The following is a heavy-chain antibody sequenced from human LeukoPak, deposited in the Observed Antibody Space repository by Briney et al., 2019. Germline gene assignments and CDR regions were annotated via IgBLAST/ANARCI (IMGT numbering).Heavy chain of an antibody. CDR3: TGGQKWELFDY. Sequence: SVKVSCKASGYTFTSYGISWVPQAPGQGLEWMGCISAYNGNTNYAQKLQGRVTMTTDTSTTTAYMELRSLSAEDPTGYSCTGGQKWELFDYWGQGTLVTVSS. J-gene: IGHJ4*02. CDR1: GYTFTSYG. D-gene: IGHD1-26*01. V-gene: IGHV1-18*01. CDR2: ISAYNGNT.